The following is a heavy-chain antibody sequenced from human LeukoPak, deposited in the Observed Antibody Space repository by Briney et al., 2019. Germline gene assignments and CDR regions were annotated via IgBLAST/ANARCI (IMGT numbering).Heavy chain of an antibody. CDR1: GFTFSSYA. CDR3: ANLLHPYSSGDYGY. V-gene: IGHV3-23*01. Sequence: PGGSLRLSCAASGFTFSSYAMSWVRQAPGKGLEWVSAISGSGGSTYYADSVKGRFTISRDNSKNTLYLQMNSLRAEDTAVYYCANLLHPYSSGDYGYWGQGTLVTVPS. D-gene: IGHD6-19*01. CDR2: ISGSGGST. J-gene: IGHJ4*02.